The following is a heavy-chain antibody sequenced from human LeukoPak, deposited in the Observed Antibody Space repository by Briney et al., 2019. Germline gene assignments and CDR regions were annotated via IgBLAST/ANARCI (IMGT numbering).Heavy chain of an antibody. CDR2: ISAYNGNT. CDR3: ARARITIFGVVIMPDAFDI. V-gene: IGHV1-18*01. D-gene: IGHD3-3*01. CDR1: GYTFTSYG. Sequence: ASVKVSCKASGYTFTSYGISWVRQAPGQGLEWMGWISAYNGNTNYAQKLQGRVTMTTDTSTSTAYMELRSLRSDDTAVYYCARARITIFGVVIMPDAFDIWGQGTMVTASS. J-gene: IGHJ3*02.